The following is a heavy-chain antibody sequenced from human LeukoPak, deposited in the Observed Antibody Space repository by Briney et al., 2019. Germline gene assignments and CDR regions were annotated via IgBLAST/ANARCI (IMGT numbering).Heavy chain of an antibody. CDR3: ARGGYSSGWYWGSFDY. D-gene: IGHD6-19*01. CDR1: GGSISRSSYY. J-gene: IGHJ4*02. V-gene: IGHV4-39*02. CDR2: IYSIGST. Sequence: SETLSLTCTVSGGSISRSSYYWGWIHHPPGKRLEWVGSIYSIGSTYCIPSLKSRVTISVDTSKNHFSLKLSSVTAADTAVYYCARGGYSSGWYWGSFDYWGQGTLVTVSS.